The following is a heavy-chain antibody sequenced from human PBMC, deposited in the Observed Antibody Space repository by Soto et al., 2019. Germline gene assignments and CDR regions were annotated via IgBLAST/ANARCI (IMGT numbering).Heavy chain of an antibody. CDR3: ARGMYGSGSYYIGDAFDM. Sequence: GGSLRLSCAVSGFTVSYNYMNWVRQAPGKGLEWVSVIYRGGDTFYADSEKGRFTISRDNSKNTLYLQMNSLRAEDTAVYYCARGMYGSGSYYIGDAFDMWGQGTMVTVSS. D-gene: IGHD3-10*01. V-gene: IGHV3-53*01. CDR2: IYRGGDT. J-gene: IGHJ3*02. CDR1: GFTVSYNY.